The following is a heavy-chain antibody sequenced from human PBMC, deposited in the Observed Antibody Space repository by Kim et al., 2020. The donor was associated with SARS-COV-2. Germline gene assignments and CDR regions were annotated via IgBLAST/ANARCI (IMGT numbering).Heavy chain of an antibody. J-gene: IGHJ4*02. CDR1: GGSFSGYY. V-gene: IGHV4-34*01. CDR2: INHSGST. CDR3: ARGGGLRYFSPMVRGVIIPDYFDY. Sequence: SETLSLTCAVYGGSFSGYYWSWIRQPPGKGLEWIGEINHSGSTNYNPSLKSRVTISVDTSKNQFSLKLSSVTAADTAVYYCARGGGLRYFSPMVRGVIIPDYFDYWGQGTLVTVSS. D-gene: IGHD3-10*01.